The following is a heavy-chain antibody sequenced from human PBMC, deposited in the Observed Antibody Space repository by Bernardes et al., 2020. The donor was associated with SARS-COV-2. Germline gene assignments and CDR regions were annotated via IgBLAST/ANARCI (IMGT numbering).Heavy chain of an antibody. V-gene: IGHV3-23*01. CDR1: GFTFSSYA. Sequence: GGSLRLSCAASGFTFSSYAMSWVRQAPGKGLEWVSAISGSGGSTYYADSVKGRFTISRDNSKNTLYLQMNSLRAEDTAVYYCAKAVTMIVVVIENDYWGQGTLVTVSS. D-gene: IGHD3-22*01. J-gene: IGHJ4*02. CDR2: ISGSGGST. CDR3: AKAVTMIVVVIENDY.